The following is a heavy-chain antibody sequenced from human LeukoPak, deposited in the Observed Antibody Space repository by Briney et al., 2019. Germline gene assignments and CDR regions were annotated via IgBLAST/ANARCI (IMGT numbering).Heavy chain of an antibody. CDR2: GST. CDR3: ARSSSGYYPFYYYYMDV. J-gene: IGHJ6*03. Sequence: SETLSLTCTVSGGSISSTSYYWGWIRQPPGKGLEWIGSGSTYYNPSLKSRVTISVDTSKNQFSLKLSSVTAADTAVYYCARSSSGYYPFYYYYMDVWGKGTTVTVS. CDR1: GGSISSTSYY. V-gene: IGHV4-39*07. D-gene: IGHD3-22*01.